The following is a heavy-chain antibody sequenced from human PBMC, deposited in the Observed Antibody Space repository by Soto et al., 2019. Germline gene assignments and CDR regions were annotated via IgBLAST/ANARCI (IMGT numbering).Heavy chain of an antibody. CDR1: GGDISSGDYY. Sequence: PSETLSLTCTVSGGDISSGDYYWAWIRQPPGKGLEWIASIYYVGSTFYNSSLESRATISVDMSKNLFSLKLTSVTATDTAVYFCTGHTELRAAVEGFDPWGQGNLVTVSS. CDR2: IYYVGST. J-gene: IGHJ5*02. CDR3: TGHTELRAAVEGFDP. D-gene: IGHD6-13*01. V-gene: IGHV4-39*01.